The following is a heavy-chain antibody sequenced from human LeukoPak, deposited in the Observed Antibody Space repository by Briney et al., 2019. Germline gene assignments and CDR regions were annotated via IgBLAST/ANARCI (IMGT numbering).Heavy chain of an antibody. D-gene: IGHD2-2*01. V-gene: IGHV4-4*07. Sequence: SETLSLTCTVSGGSISSYYWSWIRQPAGKGLKWIGRIYTSGSTNYNPSLKSRVTMSVDTSKNQFSLKLSSVTAADTAVYYCARDHSYCSSTSCSPSFSDYGMDVWGQGTTVTVSS. CDR3: ARDHSYCSSTSCSPSFSDYGMDV. CDR2: IYTSGST. J-gene: IGHJ6*02. CDR1: GGSISSYY.